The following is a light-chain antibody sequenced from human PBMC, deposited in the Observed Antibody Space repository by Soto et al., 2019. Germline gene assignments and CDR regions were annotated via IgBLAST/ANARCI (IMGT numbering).Light chain of an antibody. V-gene: IGLV2-23*03. CDR3: CSYAGGSTFA. CDR2: ECS. Sequence: QSALTQPASVSGSPGQSITISCTGTSGDVGSYNLVSWYQQNPGKAPKLMIYECSKRPSAVSNRFSGSKSGNTASLTISGLQAEDEADYYCCSYAGGSTFAFGGGTKLTVL. CDR1: SGDVGSYNL. J-gene: IGLJ3*02.